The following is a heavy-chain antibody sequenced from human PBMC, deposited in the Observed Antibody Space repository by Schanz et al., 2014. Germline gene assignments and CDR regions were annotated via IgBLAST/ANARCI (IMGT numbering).Heavy chain of an antibody. D-gene: IGHD3-9*01. J-gene: IGHJ4*02. V-gene: IGHV1-18*01. CDR1: GYIFINSG. Sequence: QVQLVQSGPEVKKPGATVKVSCKASGYIFINSGISWVRQAPGQGLEWMGWISAYNGNTKYPQKLQGRVTMTTDTSTSTAYMELRILRSDDTAVYYCARDAADFYDILTEEDYWGQGTLVTVSS. CDR2: ISAYNGNT. CDR3: ARDAADFYDILTEEDY.